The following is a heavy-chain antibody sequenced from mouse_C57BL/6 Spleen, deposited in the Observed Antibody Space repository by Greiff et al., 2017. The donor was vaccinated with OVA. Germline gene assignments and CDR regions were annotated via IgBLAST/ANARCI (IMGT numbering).Heavy chain of an antibody. J-gene: IGHJ4*01. Sequence: VKLQESGPELVKPGASVKISCKASGYTFTDYYINWVKQRPGQGLEWIGWIFPGSGSTYYNEKFKGKATLTVDKSSSTAYMLHSSLTSEDSAVYFCARSTMVTTEMDYWGQGTSVTVSS. CDR1: GYTFTDYY. CDR2: IFPGSGST. D-gene: IGHD2-2*01. CDR3: ARSTMVTTEMDY. V-gene: IGHV1-75*01.